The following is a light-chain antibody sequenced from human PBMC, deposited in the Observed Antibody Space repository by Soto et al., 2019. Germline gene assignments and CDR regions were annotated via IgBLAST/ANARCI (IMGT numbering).Light chain of an antibody. Sequence: QTVVTQEPSLSVSPGGTVTLTCVLSAGSVSTSHYPSWHQQTPGQAPRTLIHSTNTRSSGVPDRFSGSILGNKAALTITGAQADDGSDYYCVLYMGSGISVFGGGTKLTVL. CDR2: STN. CDR3: VLYMGSGISV. V-gene: IGLV8-61*01. CDR1: AGSVSTSHY. J-gene: IGLJ3*02.